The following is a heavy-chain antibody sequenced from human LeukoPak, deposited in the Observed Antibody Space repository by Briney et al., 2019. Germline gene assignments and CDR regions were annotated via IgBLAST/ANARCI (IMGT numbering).Heavy chain of an antibody. V-gene: IGHV1-2*02. Sequence: GASVKVSCKASGYTFTGYYKHWVRQAPGQGLEWMGWINPNSGGTNYAQKFQGRVTMTRDTSISTAYMELSRLRSDDTAVYYCARDPYDFWSGYYVASDYWGQGTLVTVSS. D-gene: IGHD3-3*01. CDR3: ARDPYDFWSGYYVASDY. J-gene: IGHJ4*02. CDR1: GYTFTGYY. CDR2: INPNSGGT.